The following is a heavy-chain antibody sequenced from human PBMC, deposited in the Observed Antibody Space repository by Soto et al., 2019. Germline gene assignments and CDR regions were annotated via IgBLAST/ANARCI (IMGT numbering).Heavy chain of an antibody. CDR2: ISSNGGST. CDR1: GFTFSSYA. Sequence: GGSLRLSCSASGFTFSSYAMHWVRQAPGKGLEYVSAISSNGGSTYYADSVKGRFTISRDNSKNTLYLQMSSLRAEDTAVYYCVKDPPSDTAMVTSHFDYWGQGTLVTVSS. D-gene: IGHD5-18*01. J-gene: IGHJ4*02. V-gene: IGHV3-64D*08. CDR3: VKDPPSDTAMVTSHFDY.